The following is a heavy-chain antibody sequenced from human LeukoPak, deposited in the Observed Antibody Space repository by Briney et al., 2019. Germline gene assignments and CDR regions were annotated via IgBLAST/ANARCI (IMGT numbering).Heavy chain of an antibody. CDR1: GYSLSNGFY. CDR2: IFHTGNT. CDR3: ARLRYSGSSLGAFDC. J-gene: IGHJ4*02. D-gene: IGHD1-26*01. Sequence: ASETLSLTCAVSGYSLSNGFYWGWIRQPPGKGLEWIGSIFHTGNTYYNPSLKSRLTISVDTSKNQFSLQLRSVTAADTAVYYCARLRYSGSSLGAFDCWGQGTLVTVSS. V-gene: IGHV4-38-2*01.